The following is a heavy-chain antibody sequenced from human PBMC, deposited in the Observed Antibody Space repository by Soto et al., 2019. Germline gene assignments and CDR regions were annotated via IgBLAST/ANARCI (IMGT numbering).Heavy chain of an antibody. CDR2: IIDNGGST. D-gene: IGHD2-15*01. Sequence: GGSLRLSCAASGFSFSDYAMTWVRQAPGKGLEWVSTIIDNGGSTYYADSVKGRFTISRDNSKNTLYLQMNSLRAEDTAVYYCEAAEFTFRPLSFDYWGQGSLVTVSS. V-gene: IGHV3-23*01. J-gene: IGHJ4*02. CDR3: EAAEFTFRPLSFDY. CDR1: GFSFSDYA.